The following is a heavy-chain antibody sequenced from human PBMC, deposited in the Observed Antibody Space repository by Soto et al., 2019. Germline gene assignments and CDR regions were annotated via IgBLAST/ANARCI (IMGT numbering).Heavy chain of an antibody. V-gene: IGHV4-59*01. D-gene: IGHD3-3*01. CDR1: GGSISSYY. CDR2: MYNSGST. J-gene: IGHJ5*02. CDR3: ARFYDFWSGYEKQNWFDP. Sequence: SETLSLTCTVSGGSISSYYWTWIRQPPGKGLEWIGFMYNSGSTHYNPSLKSRVTISVDTSKNQFSLKLSSVTAADTAVYYCARFYDFWSGYEKQNWFDPWGQGTLVTVSS.